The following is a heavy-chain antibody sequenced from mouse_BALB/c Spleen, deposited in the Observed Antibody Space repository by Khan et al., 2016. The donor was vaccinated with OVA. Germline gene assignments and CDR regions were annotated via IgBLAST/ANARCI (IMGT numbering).Heavy chain of an antibody. V-gene: IGHV1-7*01. CDR2: INPSTGYT. Sequence: QVQLQQSGAELAKPGASVKMSCKASGYTFANYWMHWVKQRPGQGLDWIGYINPSTGYTDYNQKFKDKATLTAAKSSSTAYMQLSSLTSEDAAVYYCSRFGSSYGTTCVYWGQGTTLTVSA. D-gene: IGHD1-1*01. CDR3: SRFGSSYGTTCVY. J-gene: IGHJ2*01. CDR1: GYTFANYW.